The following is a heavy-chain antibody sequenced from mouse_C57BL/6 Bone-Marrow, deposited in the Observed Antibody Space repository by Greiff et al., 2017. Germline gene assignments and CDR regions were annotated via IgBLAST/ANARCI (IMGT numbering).Heavy chain of an antibody. CDR2: ISDGGSYT. CDR1: GFTFSSYA. D-gene: IGHD1-1*01. V-gene: IGHV5-4*01. Sequence: DVQLVESGGGLVKPGGSLKLSCAASGFTFSSYAMSWVRQTPEKRLEWVATISDGGSYTYYPDNVKGRFTISRDIAKNNLYLQMSHLKSEDTAMYYCARGIYYWYFDVWGTGTTVTVSS. J-gene: IGHJ1*03. CDR3: ARGIYYWYFDV.